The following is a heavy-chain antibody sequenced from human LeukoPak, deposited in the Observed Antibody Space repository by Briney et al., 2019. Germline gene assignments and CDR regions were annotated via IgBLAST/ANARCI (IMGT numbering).Heavy chain of an antibody. Sequence: SGGSLRLSCAASGLTFSSHWMHWVRQAPGKGLEWVASINSDGSEGYYADVVKGRFTIPRDNAKNSLYLQINSLRAEDTAVYYCARSSYSSSSSVWGQGTMVTVSS. D-gene: IGHD6-6*01. V-gene: IGHV3-7*03. CDR2: INSDGSEG. CDR1: GLTFSSHW. CDR3: ARSSYSSSSSV. J-gene: IGHJ3*01.